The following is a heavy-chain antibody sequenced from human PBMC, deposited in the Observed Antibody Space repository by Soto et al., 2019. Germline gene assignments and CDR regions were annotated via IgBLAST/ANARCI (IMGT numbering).Heavy chain of an antibody. CDR1: GGSSSSSGYY. D-gene: IGHD3-22*01. Sequence: SESLSLTCTVSGGSSSSSGYYWGWILQSPGKGLEWIGTIFYSGTTYYNPSLESRITISQDTSNNQFSLKLTSVTAADTAVYYCARHYYDSSGYPAPYYHGMDVWGQGTTVTVSS. CDR2: IFYSGTT. J-gene: IGHJ6*02. V-gene: IGHV4-39*01. CDR3: ARHYYDSSGYPAPYYHGMDV.